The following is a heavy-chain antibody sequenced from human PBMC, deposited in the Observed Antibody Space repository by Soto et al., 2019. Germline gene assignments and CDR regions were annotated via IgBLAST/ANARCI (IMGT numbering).Heavy chain of an antibody. Sequence: PGGSLRLSCAASGFTFSSYGMHWVRQAPGKGLEWVAVIWYDGSNKYYADSVKGRFTIPRDNSKNTLYLQMNSLRAEDTAVYYCARSLSYGSGPALPWGQGTLVTVSS. D-gene: IGHD3-10*01. CDR3: ARSLSYGSGPALP. CDR2: IWYDGSNK. J-gene: IGHJ5*02. V-gene: IGHV3-33*01. CDR1: GFTFSSYG.